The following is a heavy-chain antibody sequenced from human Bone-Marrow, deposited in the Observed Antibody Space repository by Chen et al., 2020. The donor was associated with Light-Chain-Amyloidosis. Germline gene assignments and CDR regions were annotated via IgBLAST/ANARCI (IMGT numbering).Heavy chain of an antibody. D-gene: IGHD2-8*02. CDR3: TRAGVNGTGYFSPFDH. CDR1: GGSFSGYY. J-gene: IGHJ4*02. V-gene: IGHV4-34*01. CDR2: INHSGST. Sequence: QVQLQQWGAGLLKPSETLSLTCAVYGGSFSGYYWSWIRQPPGKGLEWIGEINHSGSTNYNPSLKSGLTISVDTSKKQLSLKLSSVNAADTAVYYSTRAGVNGTGYFSPFDHWGQGYLVTVSS.